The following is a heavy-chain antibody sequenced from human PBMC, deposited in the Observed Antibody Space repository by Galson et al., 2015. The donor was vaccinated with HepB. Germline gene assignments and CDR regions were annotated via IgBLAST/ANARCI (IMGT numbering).Heavy chain of an antibody. CDR2: IYYSGST. D-gene: IGHD6-13*01. J-gene: IGHJ6*02. CDR1: GGSISSSSYY. CDR3: ARDRSEAAAGGYYYGMDV. V-gene: IGHV4-39*07. Sequence: SETLSLTCTVSGGSISSSSYYWGWIRQPPGKGLEWIGSIYYSGSTYYNPSLKSRVTISVDTSKNQFSLKLSSVTAADTAVYYCARDRSEAAAGGYYYGMDVWGQGTTDTVSS.